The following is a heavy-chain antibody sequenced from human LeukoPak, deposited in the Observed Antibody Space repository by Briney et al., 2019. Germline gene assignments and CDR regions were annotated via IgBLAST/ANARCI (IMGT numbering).Heavy chain of an antibody. V-gene: IGHV3-23*01. J-gene: IGHJ4*02. CDR2: ISGSGGGT. CDR3: AKGSSTSSTTFDY. D-gene: IGHD2-2*01. Sequence: LSGGSLRLSCAASGFTFSSYAMSWVRQAPGKGLEWVSAISGSGGGTYYADSVKGRFTISRDNSKNTLYLQMNSLRAEDTAVYYCAKGSSTSSTTFDYWGQGTLVTVSS. CDR1: GFTFSSYA.